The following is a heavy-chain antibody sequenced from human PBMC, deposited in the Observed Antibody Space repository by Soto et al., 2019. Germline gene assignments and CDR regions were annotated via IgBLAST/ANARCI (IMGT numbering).Heavy chain of an antibody. Sequence: GGSLRLSCAASGFTFSSYAMHWVRQAPGKGLEWVAVISYDGSNKYYADSVKGRFTISRDNSKNTLYLQMNSLRAEDTAVYYCARDRTIVGATGGMDVWGQGTTVTVSS. CDR3: ARDRTIVGATGGMDV. V-gene: IGHV3-30-3*01. CDR2: ISYDGSNK. J-gene: IGHJ6*02. D-gene: IGHD1-26*01. CDR1: GFTFSSYA.